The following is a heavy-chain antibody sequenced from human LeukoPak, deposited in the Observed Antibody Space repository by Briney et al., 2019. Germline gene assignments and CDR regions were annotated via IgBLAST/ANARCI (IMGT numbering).Heavy chain of an antibody. J-gene: IGHJ4*02. CDR2: IYTSGST. CDR1: GGSISSGNYC. CDR3: ARESDLSNYDRTDY. V-gene: IGHV4-61*02. Sequence: SQTLSLTCTVSGGSISSGNYCWSWIRQPAGKGLEWIGRIYTSGSTSYNPTLKSRVTISADTSKNQLSLKLTSVTAADTAVYYCARESDLSNYDRTDYWGQGTLVTVSS. D-gene: IGHD4/OR15-4a*01.